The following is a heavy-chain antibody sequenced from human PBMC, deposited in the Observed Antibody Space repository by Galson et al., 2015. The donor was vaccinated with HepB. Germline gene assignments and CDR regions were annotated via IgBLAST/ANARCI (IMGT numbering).Heavy chain of an antibody. J-gene: IGHJ6*02. D-gene: IGHD3-10*01. CDR1: GFTFSSQD. CDR3: ARGHPVVRGVISDMYV. Sequence: SLRLSCAASGFTFSSQDMHWVRQTTGRGLEWVSGIGTIGDTFYSTSVRGRFTISRENAKNSLYLQMNSLRDDDTAVYYCARGHPVVRGVISDMYVWGQGTTVTVSS. V-gene: IGHV3-13*01. CDR2: IGTIGDT.